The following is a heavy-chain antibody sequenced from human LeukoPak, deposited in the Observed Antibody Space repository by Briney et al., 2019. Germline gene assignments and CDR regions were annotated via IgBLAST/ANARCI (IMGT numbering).Heavy chain of an antibody. Sequence: GGSLRLSCAASGFTFSGYSMNWVRQAPGKGLEWISYITSSSRNIYYADSVKGRFTISRDNAKNSLYLQMNSLRDEDTAVYYCARGMGGYANFDYWGQGTLVTVSS. V-gene: IGHV3-48*02. D-gene: IGHD3-16*01. CDR2: ITSSSRNI. J-gene: IGHJ4*02. CDR3: ARGMGGYANFDY. CDR1: GFTFSGYS.